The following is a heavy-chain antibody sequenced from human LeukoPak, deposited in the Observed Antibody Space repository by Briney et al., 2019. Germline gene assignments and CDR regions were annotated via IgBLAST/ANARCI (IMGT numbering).Heavy chain of an antibody. V-gene: IGHV3-9*01. D-gene: IGHD1-26*01. J-gene: IGHJ6*03. CDR3: AKDSCGSYIYYFMDV. CDR1: GFTFDNYA. CDR2: ISWNSGSI. Sequence: PGGSLRLSCAASGFTFDNYAMHWLRQAPGKGLEWVSGISWNSGSIGYADSVKGRFTISRDNAKNSLYLQMNSLRAEDTALYYYAKDSCGSYIYYFMDVWGKGTTVTVSS.